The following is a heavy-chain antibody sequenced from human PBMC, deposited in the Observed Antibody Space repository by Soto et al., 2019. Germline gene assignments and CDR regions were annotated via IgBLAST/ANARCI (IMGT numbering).Heavy chain of an antibody. J-gene: IGHJ4*02. V-gene: IGHV4-39*01. CDR3: ARHTPAISISDH. D-gene: IGHD2-15*01. Sequence: SETLSLTCTLAGGSISSSSYYWGWIRQPPGKGLEWIGSIYYSGSTYYNPSLKGRVTISVDTSQNQFSLKLSSVTAADTAVYYCARHTPAISISDHWGQGTLVTVS. CDR1: GGSISSSSYY. CDR2: IYYSGST.